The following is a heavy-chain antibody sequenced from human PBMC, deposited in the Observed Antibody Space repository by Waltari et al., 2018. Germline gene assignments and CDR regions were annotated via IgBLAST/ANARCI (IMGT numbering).Heavy chain of an antibody. CDR1: GYTVTDYY. D-gene: IGHD6-19*01. J-gene: IGHJ4*02. Sequence: EVQLVQSGAEVKKPGATVKIPCKASGYTVTDYYMPWVQQAPGKGLEWMGRVDPEDGETIYAEKFQGRVTITADTSTDTAYMELSSLRSEDTAVYYCATLSTLAVAGDFDYWGQGTLVTVSS. CDR3: ATLSTLAVAGDFDY. CDR2: VDPEDGET. V-gene: IGHV1-69-2*01.